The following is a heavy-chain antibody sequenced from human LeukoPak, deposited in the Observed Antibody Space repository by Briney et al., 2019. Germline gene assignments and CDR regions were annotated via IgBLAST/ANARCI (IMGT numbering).Heavy chain of an antibody. Sequence: GSSVKVSCKASGGTFSNYAISWVRQAPGQGLEWMGGIIPIFGTANSAQEFQGRVTITADESTSTAYMELSSLRSDDTAVYYCARDGLSEIDDAFDIWGQGTMVTVSS. V-gene: IGHV1-69*01. CDR3: ARDGLSEIDDAFDI. D-gene: IGHD3/OR15-3a*01. CDR2: IIPIFGTA. J-gene: IGHJ3*02. CDR1: GGTFSNYA.